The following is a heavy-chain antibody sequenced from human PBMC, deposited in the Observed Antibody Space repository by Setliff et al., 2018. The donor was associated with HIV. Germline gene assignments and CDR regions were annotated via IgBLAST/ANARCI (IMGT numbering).Heavy chain of an antibody. J-gene: IGHJ6*03. CDR3: ARVSCSSWYSIPRNYYYSMDV. Sequence: PSETLSLTCEVYGGSFSDYYYARIRQSPGKGLEWIGEINHSANTMDNASLKGRVTLSVDASKSQFSLKLTSVTAADTGVYYCARVSCSSWYSIPRNYYYSMDVWGKGTTVTVSS. CDR1: GGSFSDYY. CDR2: INHSANT. D-gene: IGHD6-13*01. V-gene: IGHV4-34*01.